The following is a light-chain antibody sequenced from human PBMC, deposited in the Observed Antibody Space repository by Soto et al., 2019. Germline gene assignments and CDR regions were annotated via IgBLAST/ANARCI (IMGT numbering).Light chain of an antibody. Sequence: QSVLTQPLSVSGSPGQSVTISCTGTSSDVGSYNRLSWYQQPPGTAPKLIMYEVNTRPSGVPDRFSGSKSGSTASLTISGLQAEDEADYYCSLYISGSTYVFGTGTKV. CDR3: SLYISGSTYV. CDR2: EVN. J-gene: IGLJ1*01. V-gene: IGLV2-18*01. CDR1: SSDVGSYNR.